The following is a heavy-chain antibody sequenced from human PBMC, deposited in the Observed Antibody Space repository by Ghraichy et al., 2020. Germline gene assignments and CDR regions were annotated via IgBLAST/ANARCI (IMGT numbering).Heavy chain of an antibody. V-gene: IGHV4-34*01. Sequence: SETLSLTCAVYGVSFTDHYWTWLRQSPGKGLEWIGEYNHIGGIKYNPSLSGRVSISLDTSNREVSLKVSPVSAADTAVYYCVTSKWFGIFPDYWGQGTLVTVSS. D-gene: IGHD3-10*01. CDR3: VTSKWFGIFPDY. J-gene: IGHJ4*02. CDR1: GVSFTDHY. CDR2: YNHIGGI.